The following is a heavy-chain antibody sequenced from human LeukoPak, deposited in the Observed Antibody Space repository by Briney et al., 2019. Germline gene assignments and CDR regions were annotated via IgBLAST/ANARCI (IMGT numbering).Heavy chain of an antibody. J-gene: IGHJ3*01. CDR2: IYYSGSA. D-gene: IGHD3-22*01. CDR1: GGSISSGDYF. CDR3: ARDPHYHDRSGSFV. V-gene: IGHV4-30-4*08. Sequence: PSQTLSLTCTVSGGSISSGDYFWRWIRQPPGKGLEWLGYIYYSGSAYYNPSLRSRVTISVDTSKNQFSLRLSPVTAADTAVYYCARDPHYHDRSGSFVWGQGTMATVSS.